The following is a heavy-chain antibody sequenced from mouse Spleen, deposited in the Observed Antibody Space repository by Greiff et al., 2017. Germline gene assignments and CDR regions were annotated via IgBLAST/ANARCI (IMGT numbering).Heavy chain of an antibody. CDR1: GYAFTNYL. V-gene: IGHV1-54*01. CDR3: ARGGNYLYAMDY. Sequence: LQESGAELVRPGTSVKVSCKASGYAFTNYLIEWVKQRPGQGLEWIGVINPGSGGTNYNEKFKGKATLTADKSSSTAYMQLSSLTSDDSAVYFCARGGNYLYAMDYWGQGTSVTVSS. J-gene: IGHJ4*01. CDR2: INPGSGGT. D-gene: IGHD2-1*01.